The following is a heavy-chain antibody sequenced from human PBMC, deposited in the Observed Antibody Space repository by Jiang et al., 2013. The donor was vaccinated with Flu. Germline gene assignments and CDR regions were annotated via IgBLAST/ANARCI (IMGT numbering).Heavy chain of an antibody. V-gene: IGHV4-61*02. J-gene: IGHJ2*01. CDR1: GGSISSGSYY. D-gene: IGHD6-13*01. Sequence: PGLVKPSQTLSLTCTVSGGSISSGSYYWSWIRQPAGKGLEWIGRIYTSGSTNYNPSLKSRVTISVDTSKNQFSLKLSSVTAADTAVYYCARDRAAAGKLYWYFDLWGRGTLVTVSS. CDR2: IYTSGST. CDR3: ARDRAAAGKLYWYFDL.